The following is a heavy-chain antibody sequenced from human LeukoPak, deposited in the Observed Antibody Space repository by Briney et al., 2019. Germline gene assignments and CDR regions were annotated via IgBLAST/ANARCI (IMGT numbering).Heavy chain of an antibody. J-gene: IGHJ4*02. D-gene: IGHD6-13*01. Sequence: PSETLSLACAVYGGSFSGYYWSWIRQPPGKGLEWIGEINHSGSTNYNPSLKSRVTISVDTSKNQFSLKLSSVTAADTAVYYCARAAAALPGVWGQGTPVTVSS. CDR2: INHSGST. CDR1: GGSFSGYY. CDR3: ARAAAALPGV. V-gene: IGHV4-34*01.